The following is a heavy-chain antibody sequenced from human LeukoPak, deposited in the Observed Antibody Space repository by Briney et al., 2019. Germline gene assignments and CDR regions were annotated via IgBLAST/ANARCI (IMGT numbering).Heavy chain of an antibody. CDR2: IYTSGST. D-gene: IGHD3-22*01. CDR1: GGSISSYY. Sequence: PSETLSLTCTVSGGSISSYYWSWIRQPAGKGLEWIGRIYTSGSTNYNPSPKSRVTMSVDTSKNQFSLKLSSVTAAGTAVYYCARVRGGNYYDSSGQNWFDPWGQGTLVTVSS. J-gene: IGHJ5*02. CDR3: ARVRGGNYYDSSGQNWFDP. V-gene: IGHV4-4*07.